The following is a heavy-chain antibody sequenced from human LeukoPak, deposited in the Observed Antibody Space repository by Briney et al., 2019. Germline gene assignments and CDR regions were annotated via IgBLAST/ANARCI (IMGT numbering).Heavy chain of an antibody. CDR2: ISGSGGST. Sequence: GGSLRLSCAASGFTFSSYAMSWVRQAPGKGLEWVSGISGSGGSTYYADSVKGRFTISRDNSKNTLYLQMNSLRAEDTAVYYCARLGYCRGGSCYSSYYYGMDVWGQGTTVTVSS. D-gene: IGHD2-15*01. J-gene: IGHJ6*02. CDR3: ARLGYCRGGSCYSSYYYGMDV. CDR1: GFTFSSYA. V-gene: IGHV3-23*01.